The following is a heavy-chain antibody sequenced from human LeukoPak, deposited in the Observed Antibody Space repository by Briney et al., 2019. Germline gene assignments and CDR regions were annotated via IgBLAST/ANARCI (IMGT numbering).Heavy chain of an antibody. CDR2: IIPILGIA. D-gene: IGHD2-15*01. Sequence: ASVKVSCKASGGTFSSYTISWVRQAPGQGLEWMGRIIPILGIANYAQKFQGRVTITADKSTSTAYMELSSLRSEDTAMYYCASSAQKYCSGGSCLAFDIWGQGTMVTVSS. J-gene: IGHJ3*02. CDR1: GGTFSSYT. CDR3: ASSAQKYCSGGSCLAFDI. V-gene: IGHV1-69*02.